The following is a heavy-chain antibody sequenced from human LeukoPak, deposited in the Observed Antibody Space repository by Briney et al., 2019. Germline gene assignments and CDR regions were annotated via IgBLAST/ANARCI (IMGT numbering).Heavy chain of an antibody. D-gene: IGHD6-6*01. CDR1: GGSISSGGYY. CDR3: AREGSSSSAFFDY. CDR2: IYYSGST. V-gene: IGHV4-31*03. J-gene: IGHJ4*02. Sequence: TLSLTCTVSGGSISSGGYYWSWIRQHPGKGLEWIGYIYYSGSTYYNPSLKSRVTISVDTSKNQFSLKLSSVTAADTAVYYCAREGSSSSAFFDYWGQGTLVTVSS.